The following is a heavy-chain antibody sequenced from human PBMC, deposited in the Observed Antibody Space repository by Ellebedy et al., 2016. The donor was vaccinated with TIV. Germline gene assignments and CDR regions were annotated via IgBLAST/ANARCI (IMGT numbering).Heavy chain of an antibody. D-gene: IGHD6-19*01. CDR1: GFTFSSYG. Sequence: GESLKISCAASGFTFSSYGMHWVRQAPGKGLEWVAFIRYDGSNKYYADSVKGRFTISRDNSKNTLYLQMNSLRAEDTAVYYCAKYLGQWLVRGLVYWGQGTLVTVSS. J-gene: IGHJ4*02. CDR3: AKYLGQWLVRGLVY. CDR2: IRYDGSNK. V-gene: IGHV3-30*02.